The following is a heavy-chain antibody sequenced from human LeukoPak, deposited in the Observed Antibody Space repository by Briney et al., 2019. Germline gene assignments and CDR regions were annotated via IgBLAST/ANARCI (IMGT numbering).Heavy chain of an antibody. Sequence: GGSLRLSCAASGFTFSGSAMHWVRQASGKGLEWVGRIRSKANSYATAYAASVKGRFTISRDDSKNTAYLQMNSLKTEDTAVYYCARDRNSYGYSTLDYWGQGTLVTVSS. J-gene: IGHJ4*02. D-gene: IGHD5-18*01. CDR3: ARDRNSYGYSTLDY. CDR1: GFTFSGSA. V-gene: IGHV3-73*01. CDR2: IRSKANSYAT.